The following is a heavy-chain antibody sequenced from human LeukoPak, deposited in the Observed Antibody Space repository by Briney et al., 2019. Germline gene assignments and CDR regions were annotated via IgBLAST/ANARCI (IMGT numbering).Heavy chain of an antibody. CDR1: GGSDTTSSYY. D-gene: IGHD3-10*01. V-gene: IGHV4-39*01. J-gene: IGHJ5*02. Sequence: PSETLSLTCTVSGGSDTTSSYYWGWIRQPPGKGLEWIGSMSHSGSAFYNPSLKSRVSISVDTSKNQFSLRVTSVTAADTALYYCARRSLREAYNRFDPWGQGTLVTVSS. CDR3: ARRSLREAYNRFDP. CDR2: MSHSGSA.